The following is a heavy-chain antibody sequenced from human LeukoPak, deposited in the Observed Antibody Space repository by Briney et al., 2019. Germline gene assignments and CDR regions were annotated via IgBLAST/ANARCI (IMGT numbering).Heavy chain of an antibody. V-gene: IGHV3-33*06. D-gene: IGHD6-13*01. Sequence: PGRSLRLSCAASGFTFRSYGMHWVRQAPDKGLEWVAVIWDDGSKTFHAGSVRGRFTISRDNSKDTLYLQMNDLRAEDTAVYYCTKDRGSRWFGPIDYWGQGTLVAVSS. CDR1: GFTFRSYG. J-gene: IGHJ4*02. CDR2: IWDDGSKT. CDR3: TKDRGSRWFGPIDY.